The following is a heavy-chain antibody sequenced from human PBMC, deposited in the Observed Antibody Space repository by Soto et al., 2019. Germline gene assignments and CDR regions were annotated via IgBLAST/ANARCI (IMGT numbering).Heavy chain of an antibody. CDR3: ARGYYDILTGYYVDAFDI. CDR2: IYYSGST. Sequence: PSETLSLTCTVSGGSISSYYWSWIRQPPGKGLEWIGYIYYSGSTNYSPSLKSRVTISVDTSKNQFSLKLSSVTAADTAVYYCARGYYDILTGYYVDAFDIWGQGTMVTVSS. D-gene: IGHD3-9*01. CDR1: GGSISSYY. J-gene: IGHJ3*02. V-gene: IGHV4-59*01.